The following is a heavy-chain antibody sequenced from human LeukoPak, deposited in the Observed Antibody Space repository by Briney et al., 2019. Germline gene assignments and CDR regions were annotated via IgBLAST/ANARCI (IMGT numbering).Heavy chain of an antibody. J-gene: IGHJ6*02. D-gene: IGHD3-10*01. Sequence: GGSLRLSCAASGFTVSSNYMSWVRQAPGKGPEWVSVIYSGGSTYYADSVKGRFTISRDNSKNTLYLQMNSLRAEDTAVYYCARPITYHGDYYGMDVWGQGTTVTVSS. CDR2: IYSGGST. CDR1: GFTVSSNY. CDR3: ARPITYHGDYYGMDV. V-gene: IGHV3-66*01.